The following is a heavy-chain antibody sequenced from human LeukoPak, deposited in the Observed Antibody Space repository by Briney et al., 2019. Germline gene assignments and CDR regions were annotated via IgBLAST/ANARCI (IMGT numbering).Heavy chain of an antibody. V-gene: IGHV1-2*02. CDR2: INPNSGGT. CDR3: ARVDYYDRLPPFDY. CDR1: GYTFTGYY. J-gene: IGHJ4*02. Sequence: ASVTVSCKASGYTFTGYYMNWVRQAPGQGLEWMGWINPNSGGTNYAQKFQGRVTMTRDTSISTAYMELSRLRSDDTAVYYCARVDYYDRLPPFDYWGQGTLVTVSS. D-gene: IGHD3-22*01.